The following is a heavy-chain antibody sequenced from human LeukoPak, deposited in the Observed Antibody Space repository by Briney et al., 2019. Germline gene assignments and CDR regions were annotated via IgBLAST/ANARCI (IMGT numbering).Heavy chain of an antibody. CDR1: GFSFSSCA. V-gene: IGHV3-23*01. D-gene: IGHD5-18*01. CDR3: VKEGEGDSYAPKTWPPT. CDR2: VSDDGNSR. J-gene: IGHJ5*02. Sequence: GGSLRLSCAASGFSFSSCAMSWVRQAPGKGPQWVSGVSDDGNSRYYADSLKGRFTISRDNSANTVYLQMNNLADEDTAVYYCVKEGEGDSYAPKTWPPTWGQGTLVTVSS.